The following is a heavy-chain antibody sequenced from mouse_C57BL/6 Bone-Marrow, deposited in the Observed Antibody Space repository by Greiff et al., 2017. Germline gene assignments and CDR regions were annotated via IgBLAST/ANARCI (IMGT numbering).Heavy chain of an antibody. CDR3: ALFYYCGSSYGFAY. CDR1: GYTFTDYY. J-gene: IGHJ3*01. Sequence: VQLQQSGPVLVKPGASVKMSCKASGYTFTDYYMNWVKQSPGKSLEWIGVINPYNGGTSYNQKFKGKATLTVDKSSSTAYREFNSLTSEDSAVYYWALFYYCGSSYGFAYWGQGTLVTDSA. D-gene: IGHD1-1*01. CDR2: INPYNGGT. V-gene: IGHV1-19*01.